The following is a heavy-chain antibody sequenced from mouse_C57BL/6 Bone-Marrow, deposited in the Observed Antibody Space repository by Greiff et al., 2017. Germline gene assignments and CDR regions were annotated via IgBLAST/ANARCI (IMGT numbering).Heavy chain of an antibody. CDR1: GYTFTSYW. CDR3: AMGNVLWGGFAY. V-gene: IGHV1-74*01. J-gene: IGHJ3*01. D-gene: IGHD1-1*02. Sequence: QVQLQQPGAELVKPGASVKVSCKASGYTFTSYWMHWVKQRPGQGLEWIGRVHPSDSDTNYNQKFKGKATLTVDKSSSTAYMQLSSLTSEDSAVDYCAMGNVLWGGFAYWGQGTLVTVSA. CDR2: VHPSDSDT.